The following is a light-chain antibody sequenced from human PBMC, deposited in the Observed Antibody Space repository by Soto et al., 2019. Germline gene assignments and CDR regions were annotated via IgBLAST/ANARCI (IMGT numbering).Light chain of an antibody. CDR3: LQYNSYPLT. CDR1: QSISTS. Sequence: DIQMTQSPSTLSAYVEDRVTITCRASQSISTSLAWYQQKPGKAPKLLIYKASTLQSGVPSRFSGSGSGTEFTLTISSLQPDGFATYYCLQYNSYPLTFGGGTKVEIK. V-gene: IGKV1-5*03. J-gene: IGKJ4*01. CDR2: KAS.